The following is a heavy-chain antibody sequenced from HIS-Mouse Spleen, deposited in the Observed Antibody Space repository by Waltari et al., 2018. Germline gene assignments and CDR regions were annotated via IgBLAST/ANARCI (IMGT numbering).Heavy chain of an antibody. D-gene: IGHD6-19*01. V-gene: IGHV3-21*01. CDR1: GFTFSSYS. J-gene: IGHJ3*02. CDR3: ARDRGQWLANDAFDI. CDR2: ISSSSSYI. Sequence: EVQLVESGGGLVKPGGSLRLSCAASGFTFSSYSMNWVRPAPGKGLEWVSSISSSSSYIYYADSVKGRFTISRDNAKNSLYLQMNSLRAEDTAVYYCARDRGQWLANDAFDIWGQGTMVTVSS.